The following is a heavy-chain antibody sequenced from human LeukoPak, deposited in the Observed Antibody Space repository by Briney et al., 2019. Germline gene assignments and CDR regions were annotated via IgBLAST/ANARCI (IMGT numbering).Heavy chain of an antibody. CDR2: ISGSGGGT. Sequence: PGGSLRLSCAASGFPFSSYGMSWVRQAPGRGLEWVSAISGSGGGTYYADSVKGRYTISRDNSKNTLYLQMNSLRAEDTAVYYCAKSDCSGGNCYSLDYWGQGTLVTVSS. D-gene: IGHD2-15*01. J-gene: IGHJ4*02. CDR3: AKSDCSGGNCYSLDY. V-gene: IGHV3-23*01. CDR1: GFPFSSYG.